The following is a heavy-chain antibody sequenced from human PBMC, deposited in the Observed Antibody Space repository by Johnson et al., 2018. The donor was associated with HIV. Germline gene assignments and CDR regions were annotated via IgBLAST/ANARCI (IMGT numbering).Heavy chain of an antibody. J-gene: IGHJ3*02. D-gene: IGHD4-17*01. CDR2: LYSGGRS. CDR3: ARVRSSGPWVNDAFDI. V-gene: IGHV3-66*02. Sequence: VQLVESGGGLVQPGGSLRLSCAASGFIVSSNYMSWVRQAPGKGLEWVSVLYSGGRSYYADSVKGRFTISRDNSKNTLYLQMNSLRAEDTAVYYCARVRSSGPWVNDAFDIWGQGTMVTVSS. CDR1: GFIVSSNY.